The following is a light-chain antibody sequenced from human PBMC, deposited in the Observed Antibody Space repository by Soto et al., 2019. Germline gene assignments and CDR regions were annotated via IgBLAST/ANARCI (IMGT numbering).Light chain of an antibody. CDR1: SSDVGSYNL. CDR2: EGS. V-gene: IGLV2-23*01. Sequence: QSVLTQPASVSGSPGQSITISCTGTSSDVGSYNLVSWYQQHPGKAPKLMIYEGSTRPSGVSNRFSGSKSGNTASLTISGLQAEDEADYYCCSYAGSSLYVVFGGGTKLTVL. CDR3: CSYAGSSLYVV. J-gene: IGLJ2*01.